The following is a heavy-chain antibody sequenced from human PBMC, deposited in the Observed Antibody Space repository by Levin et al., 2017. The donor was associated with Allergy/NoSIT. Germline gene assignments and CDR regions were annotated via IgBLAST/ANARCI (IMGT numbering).Heavy chain of an antibody. J-gene: IGHJ4*02. CDR3: ARDEAGGLGGFDY. CDR1: GFTFSSYT. V-gene: IGHV3-30-3*01. CDR2: ISYEGSIK. Sequence: GESLKISCAASGFTFSSYTMHWVRQAPGKGLEWVAVISYEGSIKYYADSVKRRFTISRDNSKNTLYLRLNSLRAEDTAVYYCARDEAGGLGGFDYWGQGTLVTVSS. D-gene: IGHD3-16*01.